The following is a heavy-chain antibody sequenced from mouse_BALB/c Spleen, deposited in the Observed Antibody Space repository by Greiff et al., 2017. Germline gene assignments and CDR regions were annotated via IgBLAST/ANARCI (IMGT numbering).Heavy chain of an antibody. CDR2: IYPGDGDT. D-gene: IGHD2-10*02. Sequence: VQLQQSGAELARPGASVKLSCKASGYTFTSYWMQWVKQRSGQGLEWIGAIYPGDGDTRYTQKFKGKATLTADKSSSTAYMQLSSLASEDSAVYYCASSYGNLYYYAMDYWGQGTSVTVSS. V-gene: IGHV1-87*01. J-gene: IGHJ4*01. CDR3: ASSYGNLYYYAMDY. CDR1: GYTFTSYW.